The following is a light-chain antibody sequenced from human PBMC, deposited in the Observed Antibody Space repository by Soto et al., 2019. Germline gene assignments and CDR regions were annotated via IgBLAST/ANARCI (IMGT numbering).Light chain of an antibody. CDR3: QLYGNSPP. V-gene: IGKV3-11*01. Sequence: EIVLTQSPATLSVSQGERVTLSCRASQSVSSNLALYQQKVGQAPRLLIYGASTRATGIPDRFSGSASGTDFTLTINRLEPEDFAVYYCQLYGNSPPFGQGTRLEI. CDR2: GAS. J-gene: IGKJ5*01. CDR1: QSVSSN.